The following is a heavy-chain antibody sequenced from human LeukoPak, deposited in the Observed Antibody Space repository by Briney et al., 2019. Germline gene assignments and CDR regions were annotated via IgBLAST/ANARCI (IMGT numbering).Heavy chain of an antibody. D-gene: IGHD3-22*01. CDR2: ISWNSGSI. CDR1: GFTFDGYA. J-gene: IGHJ4*02. V-gene: IGHV3-9*01. CDR3: AKDNYYDSSGLFDY. Sequence: SLRLSCAASGFTFDGYAMHWFRQAPGEGLEWGSGISWNSGSIGYADSVKGRFTISRDNAKNSLYLHMNSLRAEDTALYYCAKDNYYDSSGLFDYWGQGTLVTVSS.